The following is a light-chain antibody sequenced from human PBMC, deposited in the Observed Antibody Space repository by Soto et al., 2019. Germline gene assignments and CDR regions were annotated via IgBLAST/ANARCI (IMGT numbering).Light chain of an antibody. J-gene: IGKJ4*01. CDR3: QNFRSSAIS. CDR2: DAS. V-gene: IGKV1-13*02. CDR1: QGIGSA. Sequence: AIQLTQSPSSLSASVGDRVSITCRASQGIGSALAWYQLKPGAAPTLLIYDASTLESRVPSRFSGSRSGADFTLTISSLQPEDFATYYCQNFRSSAISFGGGTKVEIK.